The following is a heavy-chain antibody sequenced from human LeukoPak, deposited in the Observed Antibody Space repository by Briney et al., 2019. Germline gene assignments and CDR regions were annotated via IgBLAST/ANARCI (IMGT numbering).Heavy chain of an antibody. Sequence: SETLSLTCTVSGGSVSSGSYYWSWIRQPPGKGLEWIGYIYYSRSTNYNPSLKSRVTISVDTSKNQFSLKLSSVTAADTSVYYCARSTVVTLEAFDSWGQGTMVTVSS. CDR3: ARSTVVTLEAFDS. J-gene: IGHJ3*02. V-gene: IGHV4-61*01. CDR1: GGSVSSGSYY. CDR2: IYYSRST. D-gene: IGHD4-23*01.